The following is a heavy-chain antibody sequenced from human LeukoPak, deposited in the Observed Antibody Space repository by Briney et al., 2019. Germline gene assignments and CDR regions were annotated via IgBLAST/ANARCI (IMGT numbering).Heavy chain of an antibody. Sequence: PSETLSLTCSVSAGSISSSSYYWGWIRQPPGKGLELIGSMYYSGSTYYNPSLKSRVTISVDTSKNQYSLKLSSVTAADTAVDYCARGPVLLWFGELSGWGQGTQVTDSS. CDR2: MYYSGST. CDR3: ARGPVLLWFGELSG. CDR1: AGSISSSSYY. D-gene: IGHD3-10*01. V-gene: IGHV4-39*07. J-gene: IGHJ4*02.